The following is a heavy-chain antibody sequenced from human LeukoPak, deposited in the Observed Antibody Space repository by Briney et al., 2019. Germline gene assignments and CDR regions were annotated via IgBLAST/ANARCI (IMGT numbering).Heavy chain of an antibody. CDR2: ISSSSSYI. J-gene: IGHJ6*03. CDR1: GYSFTSYW. D-gene: IGHD3-10*01. CDR3: TRARSWSGSHYYYMDV. Sequence: GESLKISCKGSGYSFTSYWIGWVRQAPGKGLEWVSSISSSSSYIYYADSVKGRFTISRDNAKNSLYLQMNSLRAEDTAVYYCTRARSWSGSHYYYMDVWGKGTTVTISS. V-gene: IGHV3-21*01.